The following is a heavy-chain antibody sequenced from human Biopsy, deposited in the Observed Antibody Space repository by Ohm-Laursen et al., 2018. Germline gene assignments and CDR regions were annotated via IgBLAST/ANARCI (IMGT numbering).Heavy chain of an antibody. CDR3: TRGSNEYGGLYFPH. D-gene: IGHD4-23*01. J-gene: IGHJ1*01. Sequence: TLSLTCTVSGGSFTGHYWTWIRQPPGQGLEWIGHISHTGYTSYKSSLKSRVTITLETSSKHFPLMLKSLAAADTAVYYCTRGSNEYGGLYFPHWGQGTLVTVSS. V-gene: IGHV4-59*11. CDR2: ISHTGYT. CDR1: GGSFTGHY.